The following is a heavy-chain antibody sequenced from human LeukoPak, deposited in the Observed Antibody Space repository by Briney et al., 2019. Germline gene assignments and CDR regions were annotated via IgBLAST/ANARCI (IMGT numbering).Heavy chain of an antibody. CDR1: GFTVSSNY. CDR3: ARSHSGGTSTYYLYFMDG. D-gene: IGHD1-14*01. J-gene: IGHJ6*03. CDR2: IYSGGST. V-gene: IGHV3-53*01. Sequence: GGSLRLSCAASGFTVSSNYMSWVRQAPGKGLEWVSVIYSGGSTYYADSVKGRFTISRDNSKNTLYLQMNSLRAEDTAVYYCARSHSGGTSTYYLYFMDGWGKGTTVTVSS.